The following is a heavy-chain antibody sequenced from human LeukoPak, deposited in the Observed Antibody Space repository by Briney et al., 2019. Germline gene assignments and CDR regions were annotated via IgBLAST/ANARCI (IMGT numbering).Heavy chain of an antibody. D-gene: IGHD5-12*01. Sequence: GASVKVSCKASGGTFSSYAISWVRQAPGQGLEWMGGIIPIFGTANYAQKFQGRVTITTDESASTAYMELSSLRSDDTAVYYCVRRLDTIEFDPWGQGTLVTVSS. CDR1: GGTFSSYA. CDR3: VRRLDTIEFDP. J-gene: IGHJ5*02. V-gene: IGHV1-69*05. CDR2: IIPIFGTA.